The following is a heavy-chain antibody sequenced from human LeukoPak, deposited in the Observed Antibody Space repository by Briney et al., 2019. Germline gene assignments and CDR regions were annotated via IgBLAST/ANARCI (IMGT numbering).Heavy chain of an antibody. CDR2: ISGSGGST. D-gene: IGHD1-26*01. Sequence: PGGSLRLSCAASGFTFSSYAMSWVRQAPGKGLEWVSAISGSGGSTYYADSVKGRFTISRDNPKNTLYLQMNGLRAEDTAVYYCAKESRELNYFDYWGQGTLVTVSS. CDR1: GFTFSSYA. J-gene: IGHJ4*02. CDR3: AKESRELNYFDY. V-gene: IGHV3-23*01.